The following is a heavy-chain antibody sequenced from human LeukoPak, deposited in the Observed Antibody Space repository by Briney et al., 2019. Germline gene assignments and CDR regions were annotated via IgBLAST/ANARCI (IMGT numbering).Heavy chain of an antibody. CDR1: GGSFSGYY. V-gene: IGHV4-34*01. CDR2: INHSGGT. D-gene: IGHD1-26*01. J-gene: IGHJ4*02. CDR3: ARSSGSYSRRFDY. Sequence: PSETLSLTCAVYGGSFSGYYWSWIRQPPGKGLEWIGEINHSGGTNYNPSLKSRVTISVDTSKNQFSLKLSSVTAADTAVYYCARSSGSYSRRFDYWGQGTPVTVSS.